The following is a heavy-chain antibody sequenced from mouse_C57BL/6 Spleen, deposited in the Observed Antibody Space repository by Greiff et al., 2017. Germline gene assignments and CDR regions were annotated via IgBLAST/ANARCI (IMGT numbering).Heavy chain of an antibody. J-gene: IGHJ4*01. Sequence: QVQLQQSGAELVKPGASVKLSCKASGYTFTEYTIHWVQQRSGQGLEWIGWFYPGSGSIKYNEKFKDKATLTADKSSSTVDMEISRLTSEDSGVYFSARNEGGGIYGGYYYAMDYWGQGTSGNVSS. CDR1: GYTFTEYT. V-gene: IGHV1-62-2*01. D-gene: IGHD1-1*02. CDR3: ARNEGGGIYGGYYYAMDY. CDR2: FYPGSGSI.